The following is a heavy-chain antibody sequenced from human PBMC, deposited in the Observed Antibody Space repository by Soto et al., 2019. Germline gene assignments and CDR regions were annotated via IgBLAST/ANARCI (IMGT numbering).Heavy chain of an antibody. CDR2: IWYDGSNK. V-gene: IGHV3-33*06. Sequence: QVQLVESGGGVVQPGRSLRLSCAASGFTFSSYGMHWVRQAPGKGLEWVAVIWYDGSNKYYADSVKGRFTISRDNSKNTLYQHMNDLRAEDTAVYYCANYADAFDIWGQGTMVTVSS. CDR3: ANYADAFDI. D-gene: IGHD2-2*01. CDR1: GFTFSSYG. J-gene: IGHJ3*02.